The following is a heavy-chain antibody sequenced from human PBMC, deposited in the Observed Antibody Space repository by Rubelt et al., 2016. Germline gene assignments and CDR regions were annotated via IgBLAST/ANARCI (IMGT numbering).Heavy chain of an antibody. J-gene: IGHJ4*02. D-gene: IGHD4-23*01. CDR3: ARAVGPSTGFDH. CDR2: IYYTGSF. Sequence: QVQLQESGPGLVRPSETLSLTCSVSSGSVSSNPDYWNWIRQPPGKGLEWLGYIYYTGSFKYNPSLKGRVSMSVDTSRNRFSLRLTSVTTADTAVYYGARAVGPSTGFDHGGQGILVTVAS. V-gene: IGHV4-61*01. CDR1: SGSVSSNPDY.